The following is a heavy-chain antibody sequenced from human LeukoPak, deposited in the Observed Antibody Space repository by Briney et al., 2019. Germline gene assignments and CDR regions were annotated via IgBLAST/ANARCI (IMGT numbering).Heavy chain of an antibody. Sequence: SETLSLTCSVSTDSTNTYYWSWIRQSPGKGLEWIGHIYHSGSTDYNPSFKSRVTISIDMSKKEFSLKLTSVTVADTAVYYCARLCQVTTCAKFEHWGQGILVTVSS. CDR2: IYHSGST. CDR3: ARLCQVTTCAKFEH. V-gene: IGHV4-59*08. CDR1: TDSTNTYY. D-gene: IGHD4-17*01. J-gene: IGHJ4*02.